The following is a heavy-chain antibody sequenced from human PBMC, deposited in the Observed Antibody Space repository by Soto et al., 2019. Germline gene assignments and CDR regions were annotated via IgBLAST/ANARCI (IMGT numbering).Heavy chain of an antibody. V-gene: IGHV5-51*01. Sequence: GESLKISCKGSGYSFAGYWIAWVRQMPGKGLEWMGIIYPDNSDTRYSRSFQGQVTISADKSISTAYLQWSSLKASDTAMYYCARPHYYGSGSYPYYFDYWGQGTLVTVSS. CDR1: GYSFAGYW. CDR3: ARPHYYGSGSYPYYFDY. D-gene: IGHD3-10*01. CDR2: IYPDNSDT. J-gene: IGHJ4*02.